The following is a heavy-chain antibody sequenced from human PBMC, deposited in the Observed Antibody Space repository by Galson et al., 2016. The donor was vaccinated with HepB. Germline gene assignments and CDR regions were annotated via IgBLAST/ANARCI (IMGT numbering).Heavy chain of an antibody. V-gene: IGHV3-48*02. J-gene: IGHJ4*02. D-gene: IGHD3-9*01. CDR1: GFTFSSHS. CDR3: ARERGFDWFVDY. Sequence: SLRLSCAASGFTFSSHSMNWVRQAPGKGLEWDSYISSSSRTIYYADSVKGRFTITRDNAKNSLYLQMNSLRDEDTAMYYCARERGFDWFVDYWGQGTLVTVSS. CDR2: ISSSSRTI.